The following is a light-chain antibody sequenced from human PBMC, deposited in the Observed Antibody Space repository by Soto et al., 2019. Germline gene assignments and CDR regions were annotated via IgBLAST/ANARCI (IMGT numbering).Light chain of an antibody. J-gene: IGLJ1*01. CDR1: SSDVGAYIF. CDR2: DII. V-gene: IGLV2-14*03. Sequence: QSVLTQPASVSGSPGQSITISCTGTSSDVGAYIFVSWYQQHPGKAPKLMIYDIINRPSGVSNRSSGSKSGNTASLTISGLQAEDEADYYCVSFTTSRSYVFGTGTKV. CDR3: VSFTTSRSYV.